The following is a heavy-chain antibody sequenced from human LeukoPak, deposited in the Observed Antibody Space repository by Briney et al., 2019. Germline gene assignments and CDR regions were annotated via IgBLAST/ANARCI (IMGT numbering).Heavy chain of an antibody. J-gene: IGHJ6*03. CDR3: ARDSYSSSSPGYYYYYMDV. Sequence: GGSLRLSCAASGFTFSSYAMHWVRQAPGKGLEWVAVISYDGSNKYYADSVKGRFTISRDNSKNTLYLQMNSLRAEDTAVYYCARDSYSSSSPGYYYYYMDVWGKGTTVTVSS. CDR2: ISYDGSNK. D-gene: IGHD6-6*01. CDR1: GFTFSSYA. V-gene: IGHV3-30-3*01.